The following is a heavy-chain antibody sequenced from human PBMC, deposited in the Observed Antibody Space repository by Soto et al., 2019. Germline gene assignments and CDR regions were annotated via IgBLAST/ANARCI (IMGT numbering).Heavy chain of an antibody. CDR1: GFTFSSYG. CDR3: ARDTSSWSYGYYYYSGMDV. Sequence: GGSLRLSCAASGFTFSSYGMHWVRQAPGKGLEWVAVISYDGSNKYYADSVKGRFTISRDNSKNTLYLQMNSLRAEDTAVYYCARDTSSWSYGYYYYSGMDVWGQGTTVTVSS. CDR2: ISYDGSNK. D-gene: IGHD6-13*01. J-gene: IGHJ6*02. V-gene: IGHV3-30*03.